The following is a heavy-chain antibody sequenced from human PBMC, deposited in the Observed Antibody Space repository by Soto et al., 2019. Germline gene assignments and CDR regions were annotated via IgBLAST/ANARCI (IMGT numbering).Heavy chain of an antibody. CDR3: ATVATIKYYYYGMDV. V-gene: IGHV1-3*01. Sequence: GASVKVSCKASGYTFTSYAMHWVRQAPGQRLEWMGWINAGNGNTKYSQKFQGRVTITRDTSASTAYMELSSLRSEDTAVYYCATVATIKYYYYGMDVWGQGTTVTVSS. J-gene: IGHJ6*02. CDR1: GYTFTSYA. CDR2: INAGNGNT. D-gene: IGHD5-12*01.